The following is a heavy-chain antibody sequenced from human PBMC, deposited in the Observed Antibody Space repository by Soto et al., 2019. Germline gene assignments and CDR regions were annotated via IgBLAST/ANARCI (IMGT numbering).Heavy chain of an antibody. D-gene: IGHD1-26*01. CDR3: TTPINSGSHY. Sequence: EVQLVESGGGLVQPGGSLKLSCAASGFTFSGSAMHWVRQASGKGLEWVGRIRSKANSYATAYAASVKGRFTISRDDSKNTAYLQMNSLKTEDTAVYYCTTPINSGSHYWGQGTLVTVSS. V-gene: IGHV3-73*02. CDR1: GFTFSGSA. CDR2: IRSKANSYAT. J-gene: IGHJ4*02.